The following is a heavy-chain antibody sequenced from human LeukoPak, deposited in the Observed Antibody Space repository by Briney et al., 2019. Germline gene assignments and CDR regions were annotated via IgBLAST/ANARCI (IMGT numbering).Heavy chain of an antibody. D-gene: IGHD4-23*01. CDR3: SKWNGYGGY. CDR1: GFSFSNSG. Sequence: QPGGSLRLSYAASGFSFSNSGMSWVRQAPAKGLEWVAGISGGGANTHYADSVKGRFTISRDNSKNTLFLQMNSLRDEDTAIYYCSKWNGYGGYWGQGTLVTVSS. J-gene: IGHJ4*02. CDR2: ISGGGANT. V-gene: IGHV3-23*01.